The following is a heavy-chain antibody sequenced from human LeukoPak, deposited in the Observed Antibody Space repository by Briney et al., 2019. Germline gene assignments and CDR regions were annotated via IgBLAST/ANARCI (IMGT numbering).Heavy chain of an antibody. CDR2: IYTSGST. D-gene: IGHD7-27*01. J-gene: IGHJ4*02. Sequence: SETLSLTCTVSGGSISSYYWSWIRQPPGKGLEWIGRIYTSGSTNYNPSLKSRVTISVDTSKNQFSLKLSSVTTADTAVYYCARSRLGMGLDYWGQGTLVTVSS. CDR3: ARSRLGMGLDY. V-gene: IGHV4-4*08. CDR1: GGSISSYY.